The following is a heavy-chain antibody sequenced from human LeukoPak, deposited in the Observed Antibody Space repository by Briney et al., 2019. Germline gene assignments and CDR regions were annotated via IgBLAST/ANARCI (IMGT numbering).Heavy chain of an antibody. CDR3: ARAIEYSSSHGYCYYMDV. D-gene: IGHD6-13*01. CDR2: ISAYNGNT. V-gene: IGHV1-18*01. Sequence: ASVKVSCKASGYTFTSYGISWVRQAPGQGLEWMGWISAYNGNTNYAQKLQGRVTMTTDTSTSTAYMELRSLRSDDTAVYYCARAIEYSSSHGYCYYMDVWGKGTTVTISS. CDR1: GYTFTSYG. J-gene: IGHJ6*03.